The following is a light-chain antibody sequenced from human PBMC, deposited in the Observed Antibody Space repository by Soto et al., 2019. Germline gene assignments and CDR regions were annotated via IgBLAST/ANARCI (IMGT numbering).Light chain of an antibody. J-gene: IGKJ2*01. CDR1: QTVSSNY. CDR3: QHYGSLPTYN. CDR2: GAS. V-gene: IGKV3-20*01. Sequence: ELILPQSPDTLSLSPGERATLSCRARQTVSSNYLAWCQQRPCQAPRLLIYGASTRAAGIPDRFSGSGSGTDFTLTISRLEPEDFAVYYCQHYGSLPTYNFGRGTKVDIK.